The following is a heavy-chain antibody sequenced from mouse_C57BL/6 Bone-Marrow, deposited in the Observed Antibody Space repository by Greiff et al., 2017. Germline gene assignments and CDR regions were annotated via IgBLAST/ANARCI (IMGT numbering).Heavy chain of an antibody. V-gene: IGHV1-53*01. Sequence: QVQLKQPGTELVKPGASVKLSCKASGYTFTSYWMHWVKQRPGQGLEWIGNINPSNGGTNYNEKFKGKATLTVDKSSSTAYMQLSSLTSEDSAVYDCASSSYGSFYWWFDVWGTGTTVTVSS. CDR3: ASSSYGSFYWWFDV. CDR2: INPSNGGT. D-gene: IGHD1-1*01. CDR1: GYTFTSYW. J-gene: IGHJ1*03.